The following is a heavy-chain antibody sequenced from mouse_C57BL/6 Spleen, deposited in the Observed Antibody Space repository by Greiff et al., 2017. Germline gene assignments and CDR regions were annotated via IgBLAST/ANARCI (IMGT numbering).Heavy chain of an antibody. CDR2: IYPGDGDT. CDR1: GYAFSSSW. CDR3: ARRDGYSFAY. Sequence: QVQLKESGPELVKPGASVKISCKASGYAFSSSWMNWVKQRPGKGLEWIGRIYPGDGDTNYNGKFKGKATLTADKSSSTAYMQLSSLTSEDSAVYFCARRDGYSFAYWGQGTLVTVSA. D-gene: IGHD2-3*01. V-gene: IGHV1-82*01. J-gene: IGHJ3*01.